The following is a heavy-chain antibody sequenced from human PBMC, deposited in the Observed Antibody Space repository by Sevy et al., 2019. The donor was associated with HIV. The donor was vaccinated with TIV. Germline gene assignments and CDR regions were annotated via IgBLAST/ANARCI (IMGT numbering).Heavy chain of an antibody. CDR3: ATDQYHDIGTGVYGVDV. V-gene: IGHV4-61*01. Sequence: SETLSLTCTVSGASVRDGSYYWTWIRQPPGKGLEWIGYIYFTGYTNYKPSLKSRVTISVDTSKNQFSLKMRSVTAADTAVYYCATDQYHDIGTGVYGVDVWGRGTTVTVSS. CDR1: GASVRDGSYY. D-gene: IGHD3-9*01. J-gene: IGHJ6*01. CDR2: IYFTGYT.